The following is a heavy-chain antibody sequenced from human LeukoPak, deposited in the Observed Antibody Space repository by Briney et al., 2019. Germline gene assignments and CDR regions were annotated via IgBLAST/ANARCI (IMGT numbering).Heavy chain of an antibody. Sequence: GGSLRLSCAASGFTFSTYGMNWVRQAPGKGLEWVSYISSSSASIYYADSVQGRFTISRDNAKNSLFLQLNSLRAEDTAVYYCARDTWYGFGYWGRGTLVTVSS. CDR2: ISSSSASI. V-gene: IGHV3-48*01. CDR1: GFTFSTYG. D-gene: IGHD6-13*01. J-gene: IGHJ4*02. CDR3: ARDTWYGFGY.